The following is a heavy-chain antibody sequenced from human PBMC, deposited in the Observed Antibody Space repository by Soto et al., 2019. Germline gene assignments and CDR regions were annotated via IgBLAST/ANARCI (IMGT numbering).Heavy chain of an antibody. V-gene: IGHV1-18*01. CDR1: GYTFTSYG. Sequence: QVQLVQSGAEVKKPGASVKVSCKASGYTFTSYGISWVRQAPGQGLEWMGWISAYNGNTNYAQKLQGRVTMTTDTSTSTAYMELRSLRSDGTAVYYCAGALVPLWFGKDSGMDVWGQGTTVTVSS. D-gene: IGHD3-10*01. CDR3: AGALVPLWFGKDSGMDV. CDR2: ISAYNGNT. J-gene: IGHJ6*02.